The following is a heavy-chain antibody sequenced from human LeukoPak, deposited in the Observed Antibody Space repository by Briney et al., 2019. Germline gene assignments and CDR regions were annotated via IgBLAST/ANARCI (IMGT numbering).Heavy chain of an antibody. D-gene: IGHD1-1*01. Sequence: RGSLRVSCEASGFTFSSYGMNWVRQAPGKGLEWVSSISSSSTYIYYADSVKGRFTISRDNPKNSLYLQMNSLRAEDTAIYYCARVPGVQLERRYYFDYWGQGTLVTVSS. CDR3: ARVPGVQLERRYYFDY. J-gene: IGHJ4*02. CDR2: ISSSSTYI. V-gene: IGHV3-21*01. CDR1: GFTFSSYG.